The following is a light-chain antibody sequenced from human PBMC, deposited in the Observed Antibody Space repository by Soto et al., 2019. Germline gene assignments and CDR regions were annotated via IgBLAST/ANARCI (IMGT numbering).Light chain of an antibody. Sequence: EIVMTQSPATLSVSPGERATLSCRASQSVSSNLAWYQQKPGQAPRPLIYGASTRATGIPARFSGSGSGTEFTLTISSLHSEDFAVYYCQQYNTWSPSVTCGPGTKVDIK. V-gene: IGKV3-15*01. CDR1: QSVSSN. CDR3: QQYNTWSPSVT. J-gene: IGKJ3*01. CDR2: GAS.